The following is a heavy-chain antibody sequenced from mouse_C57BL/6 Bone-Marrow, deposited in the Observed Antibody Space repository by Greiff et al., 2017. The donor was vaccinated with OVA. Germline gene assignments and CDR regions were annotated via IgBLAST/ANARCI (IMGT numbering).Heavy chain of an antibody. D-gene: IGHD3-2*02. CDR3: ARWRDSSDPAMDY. J-gene: IGHJ4*01. CDR1: GYSFTGYY. Sequence: EVQLQQSGPELVKPGASVKISCKASGYSFTGYYMNWVKQSPEKSLEWIGEINPSTGGTTYNQKFKAKATLTVDKSSSTAYMQLKSLTSEDSAVYYCARWRDSSDPAMDYWGQGTSVTVSS. CDR2: INPSTGGT. V-gene: IGHV1-42*01.